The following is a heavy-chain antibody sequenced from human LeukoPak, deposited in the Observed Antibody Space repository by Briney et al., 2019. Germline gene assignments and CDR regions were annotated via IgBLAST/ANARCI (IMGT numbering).Heavy chain of an antibody. D-gene: IGHD4-17*01. CDR1: ELTFSDYY. V-gene: IGHV3-11*01. CDR2: ISSSGSTT. CDR3: ARRIRAVNQVAQHGDYFWFDP. Sequence: KPGGSLRLSCAASELTFSDYYMSWVRQAPGKGLEWLAYISSSGSTTYYADSVKGRFTVSRDNAEKSLYLQMNSLRAEDTAVYYCARRIRAVNQVAQHGDYFWFDPWGQGTLVTVSS. J-gene: IGHJ5*02.